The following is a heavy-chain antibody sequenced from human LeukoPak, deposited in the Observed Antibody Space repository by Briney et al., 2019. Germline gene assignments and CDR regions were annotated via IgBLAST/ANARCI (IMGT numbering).Heavy chain of an antibody. CDR3: ARQIASAGTAGFDF. J-gene: IGHJ4*02. D-gene: IGHD6-13*01. CDR1: GDSVTSSTYF. V-gene: IGHV4-39*07. Sequence: SETLSLTCTVSGDSVTSSTYFWAWIRQPPGKGLEWIGTIYYSGSTYYNPSLRSRVTISVDTSKNQFSLRLRSVTAADTAVYYCARQIASAGTAGFDFWGQGALVTVSS. CDR2: IYYSGST.